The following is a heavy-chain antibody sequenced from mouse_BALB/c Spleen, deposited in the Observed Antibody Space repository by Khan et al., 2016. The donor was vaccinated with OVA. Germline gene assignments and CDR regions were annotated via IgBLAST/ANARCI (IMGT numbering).Heavy chain of an antibody. Sequence: EVQLQESGPGLVKPSQSLSLTCTVTGYSITSDYAWNWLRQFPGNKLEWMGYISYSGRTSYNPSLKSRISITRDTSKNQFFMQLNSVTTEDTATYYCARSATITTVVATDFDYWGQGTTLTVSS. CDR2: ISYSGRT. D-gene: IGHD1-1*01. CDR3: ARSATITTVVATDFDY. CDR1: GYSITSDYA. V-gene: IGHV3-2*02. J-gene: IGHJ2*01.